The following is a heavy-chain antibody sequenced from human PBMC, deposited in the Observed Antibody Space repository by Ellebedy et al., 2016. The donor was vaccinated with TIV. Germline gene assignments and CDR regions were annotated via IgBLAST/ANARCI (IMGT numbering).Heavy chain of an antibody. V-gene: IGHV3-7*01. CDR1: GFTFNKAW. D-gene: IGHD2-8*01. CDR2: INGDGRAI. J-gene: IGHJ4*02. CDR3: SRNLGHYMLSD. Sequence: GESLKISXAASGFTFNKAWMTWMRQAPGKGLEWVANINGDGRAIQYADSVEGRFTISRDNAKKSLFLQMNSLRVEDTAMYYCSRNLGHYMLSDWGQGSLVTVSS.